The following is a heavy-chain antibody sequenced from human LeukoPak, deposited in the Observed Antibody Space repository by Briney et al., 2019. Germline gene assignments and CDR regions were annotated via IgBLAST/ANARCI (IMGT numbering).Heavy chain of an antibody. CDR3: ARDWDFWSGPGDY. V-gene: IGHV3-21*01. J-gene: IGHJ4*02. CDR1: GFTFSSYS. CDR2: ISSSSSYI. D-gene: IGHD3-3*01. Sequence: GESLRLSCAASGFTFSSYSMNWVRQAPGKGLEWVSSISSSSSYIYYADSVKSRFTISRDNAKNSLYLQMNSLRAEDTAVYYCARDWDFWSGPGDYWGQGTLVTVSS.